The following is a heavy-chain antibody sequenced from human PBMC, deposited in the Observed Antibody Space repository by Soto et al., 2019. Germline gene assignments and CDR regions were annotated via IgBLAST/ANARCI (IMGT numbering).Heavy chain of an antibody. Sequence: QVQLQESGPGLVKPSQTLSLTCTVSGGSISSGGYYWSWIRQHPGKGLEWIGYIYYSGSTYYNPSLKSRVTISVDTSKNQFSLKLSSVTAADTAVYYCARDRRNYYGSGSYFRWFDPWGQGTLVTVSS. CDR3: ARDRRNYYGSGSYFRWFDP. CDR2: IYYSGST. CDR1: GGSISSGGYY. D-gene: IGHD3-10*01. J-gene: IGHJ5*02. V-gene: IGHV4-31*03.